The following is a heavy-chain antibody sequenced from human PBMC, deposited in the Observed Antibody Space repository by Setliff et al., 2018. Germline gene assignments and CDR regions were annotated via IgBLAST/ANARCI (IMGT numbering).Heavy chain of an antibody. CDR2: INHSGST. J-gene: IGHJ4*02. D-gene: IGHD2-8*02. V-gene: IGHV4-34*01. Sequence: SETLSLTCAVYGGSFSTYYRIWIRQPPGKGLEWIGEINHSGSTNYNPSLKSRVTISVDTSKNQFSLKLSSVTAAATALYYCTVYNTGSSKDHYWGQGTPVTVSS. CDR3: TVYNTGSSKDHY. CDR1: GGSFSTYY.